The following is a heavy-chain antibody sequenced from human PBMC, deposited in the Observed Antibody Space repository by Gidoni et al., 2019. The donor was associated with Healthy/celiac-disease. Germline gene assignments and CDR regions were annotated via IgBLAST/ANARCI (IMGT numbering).Heavy chain of an antibody. J-gene: IGHJ6*02. Sequence: EVQLLESGGGLVQPGGYLRLSCAASGFTFSSYALSWARQAPGKGLEWVSAISGSGGSTYYADSVKGRFTISRDNSKNTLYLQMNSLRAEDTAVYYCAKSGTMITFGGVIVLPGGMDVWGQGTTVTVSS. D-gene: IGHD3-16*02. CDR3: AKSGTMITFGGVIVLPGGMDV. CDR2: ISGSGGST. V-gene: IGHV3-23*01. CDR1: GFTFSSYA.